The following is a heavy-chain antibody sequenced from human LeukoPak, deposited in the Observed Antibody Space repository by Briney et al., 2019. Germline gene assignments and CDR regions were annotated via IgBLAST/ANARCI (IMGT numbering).Heavy chain of an antibody. CDR2: IYYSGST. D-gene: IGHD2-2*01. J-gene: IGHJ4*02. CDR3: AHTRRYCSSTSCLYFDY. Sequence: PSETLSLTCTVSGGSISSCYWSWIRQLPGKGLEWIGYIYYSGSTYYNPSLKSRVTISVDTSKNQFSLKLSSVTAADTAVYYCAHTRRYCSSTSCLYFDYWGQGTLVTVSS. CDR1: GGSISSCY. V-gene: IGHV4-59*04.